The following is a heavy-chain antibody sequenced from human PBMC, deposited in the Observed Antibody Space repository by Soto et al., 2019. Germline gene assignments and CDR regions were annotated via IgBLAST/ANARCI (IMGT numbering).Heavy chain of an antibody. J-gene: IGHJ5*02. CDR1: GYTFTSYA. Sequence: AASVKVSCKASGYTFTSYAMHWVRQAPGQRLEWMGWINAGNGNTKYSQKFQGRVTITRGTSASTAYMELSSLRSEDTAVYYCARSYDFWIGYYGPCFDPWGQGTLVTVSS. D-gene: IGHD3-3*01. CDR3: ARSYDFWIGYYGPCFDP. CDR2: INAGNGNT. V-gene: IGHV1-3*01.